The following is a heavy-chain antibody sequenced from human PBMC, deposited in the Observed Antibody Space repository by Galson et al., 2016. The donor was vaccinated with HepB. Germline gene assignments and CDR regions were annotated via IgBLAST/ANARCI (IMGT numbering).Heavy chain of an antibody. Sequence: TLSLTCSVSGVSIRNSGRYWTWVRQHPGQGLEWIGYISHSGSAYYNLSPRSRLTISVDTSKNQFSLKLTSVTAADTAMYYCATSWYYDSWSGHSHEGWFDPWGQGILVTVSS. CDR2: ISHSGSA. D-gene: IGHD3-3*01. CDR1: GVSIRNSGRY. J-gene: IGHJ5*02. V-gene: IGHV4-31*03. CDR3: ATSWYYDSWSGHSHEGWFDP.